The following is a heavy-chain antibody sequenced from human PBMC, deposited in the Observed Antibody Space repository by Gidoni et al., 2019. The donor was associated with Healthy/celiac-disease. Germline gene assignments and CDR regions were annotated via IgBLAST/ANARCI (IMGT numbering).Heavy chain of an antibody. D-gene: IGHD3-22*01. CDR2: INHRGST. V-gene: IGHV4-34*01. CDR3: ARGLVKDSSGYRQRPYWYFDL. Sequence: QVQLQQWGAGLLKPSETLSLTCAVYGGSVSGYTWRWLRQPTGKGLEWLGEINHRGSTNYNPSLKGRVTISVGTSKNQFSLKLSSVTAADTAVYYCARGLVKDSSGYRQRPYWYFDLWGRGTLVTVSS. CDR1: GGSVSGYT. J-gene: IGHJ2*01.